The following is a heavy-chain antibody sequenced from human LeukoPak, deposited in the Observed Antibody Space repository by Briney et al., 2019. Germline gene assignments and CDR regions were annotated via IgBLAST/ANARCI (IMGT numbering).Heavy chain of an antibody. CDR3: ARDFLGYCSGGSCHNNWFDP. CDR1: GGSISGYY. J-gene: IGHJ5*02. CDR2: IYYSGST. Sequence: SETLSLTCTVSGGSISGYYWSWIRQPPGKGLEWIGYIYYSGSTNYNPSLKSRVTISVDTSKNQFSLKLSSVTAAYTAVYYCARDFLGYCSGGSCHNNWFDPWGQGTLVTVSS. V-gene: IGHV4-59*01. D-gene: IGHD2-15*01.